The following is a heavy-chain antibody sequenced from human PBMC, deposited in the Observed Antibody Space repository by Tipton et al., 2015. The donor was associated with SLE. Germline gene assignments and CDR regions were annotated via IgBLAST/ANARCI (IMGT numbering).Heavy chain of an antibody. Sequence: QSGPEVKKPGASVKVSCKASGYTFTGYYMHWVRQAPGQGLEWLGWINPNSGGTNYAQKFRGRVTMTRDTSISTAYMELSRLRSDDTAVYYCARGEYSSSSGYFDYWGQGTLVTVSS. CDR1: GYTFTGYY. J-gene: IGHJ4*02. CDR3: ARGEYSSSSGYFDY. CDR2: INPNSGGT. D-gene: IGHD6-6*01. V-gene: IGHV1-2*02.